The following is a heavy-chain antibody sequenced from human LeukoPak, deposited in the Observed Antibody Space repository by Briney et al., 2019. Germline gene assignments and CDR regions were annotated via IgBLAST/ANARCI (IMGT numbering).Heavy chain of an antibody. V-gene: IGHV4-39*07. CDR1: GGSITISNYY. D-gene: IGHD5-24*01. J-gene: IGHJ4*02. CDR2: LYYSGNT. CDR3: ARVGRDGSNNYPPLDY. Sequence: SETLSLTCTVSGGSITISNYYWGWIRQPPGKGLEWIGTLYYSGNTYYNPSLKGRVTISLNTSEYHFSLKLSSVTAADTAVYYRARVGRDGSNNYPPLDYWGQGTLVTVSS.